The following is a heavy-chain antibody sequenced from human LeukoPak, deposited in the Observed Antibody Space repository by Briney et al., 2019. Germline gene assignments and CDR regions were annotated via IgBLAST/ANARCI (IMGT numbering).Heavy chain of an antibody. D-gene: IGHD2-15*01. CDR1: GGSISSSDYY. J-gene: IGHJ5*02. Sequence: SETLSLTCTVSGGSISSSDYYWGWIRQPPGKGLEWIGSIYFGGSTYYNPSLKSRVTISVDTSMNQFSLKLSFVTTADTAVYYCARALGYCSGGSCTRGYNWFDPWGRGTLVTVSS. CDR2: IYFGGST. CDR3: ARALGYCSGGSCTRGYNWFDP. V-gene: IGHV4-39*01.